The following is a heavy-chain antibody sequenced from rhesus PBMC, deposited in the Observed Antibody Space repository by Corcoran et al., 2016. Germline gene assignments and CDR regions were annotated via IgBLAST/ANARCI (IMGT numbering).Heavy chain of an antibody. D-gene: IGHD3-9*01. CDR1: GGSISDYYY. V-gene: IGHV4S9*01. CDR3: ARASYEDDYVYFDY. Sequence: QVQLQESGPGLVKPSETLSLTCAVSGGSISDYYYWNWIRQPPGKGLEWIGNIFVKSASPYYHPPLESRVTLSKATSKDQFFLKLSSVTAADTAVYYCARASYEDDYVYFDYWGQGVLVTVSS. J-gene: IGHJ4*01. CDR2: IFVKSASP.